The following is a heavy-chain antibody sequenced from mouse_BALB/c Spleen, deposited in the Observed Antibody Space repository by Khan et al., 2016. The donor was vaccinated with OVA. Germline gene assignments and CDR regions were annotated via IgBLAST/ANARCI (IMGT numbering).Heavy chain of an antibody. CDR1: GYSFTGYF. V-gene: IGHV1-20*02. Sequence: IQLVQSGPELVKPGASVKISCKASGYSFTGYFMNWVMQSHGKSLEWIGRINPHIGETFYNQKFKGKATLTVDESSSTAHMELRSLSSEDSAVYYCARKNGSDFGYWGQGTTLTVSS. CDR3: ARKNGSDFGY. CDR2: INPHIGET. J-gene: IGHJ2*01. D-gene: IGHD1-1*01.